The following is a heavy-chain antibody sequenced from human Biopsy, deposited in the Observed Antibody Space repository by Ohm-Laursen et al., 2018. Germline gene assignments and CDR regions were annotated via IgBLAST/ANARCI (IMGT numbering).Heavy chain of an antibody. CDR2: IYYTGST. Sequence: ETLSLTCTVSGGPISSYYWSWIRQPPGKGLEWIGYIYYTGSTNYNPSLKSRVTISVDTSMNHLSLRLTSVTAADTAVYYCARHAPSYSGSYWRYFDLWGRGTLVTVSS. CDR3: ARHAPSYSGSYWRYFDL. V-gene: IGHV4-59*08. D-gene: IGHD1-26*01. J-gene: IGHJ2*01. CDR1: GGPISSYY.